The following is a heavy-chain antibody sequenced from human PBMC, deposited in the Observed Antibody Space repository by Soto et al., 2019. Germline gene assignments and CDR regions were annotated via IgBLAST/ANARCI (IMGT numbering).Heavy chain of an antibody. J-gene: IGHJ4*02. CDR2: INAGNGNT. D-gene: IGHD2-21*02. CDR1: GYTFNTYN. V-gene: IGHV1-3*01. Sequence: ASVKVSCKASGYTFNTYNMYWVRQAPGQRLEWMGWINAGNGNTKYSQKFQGRVTITRDTSASTAYMELSSLRSEDTAVHYCARSIVVVTALDYWGQGTLVTVSS. CDR3: ARSIVVVTALDY.